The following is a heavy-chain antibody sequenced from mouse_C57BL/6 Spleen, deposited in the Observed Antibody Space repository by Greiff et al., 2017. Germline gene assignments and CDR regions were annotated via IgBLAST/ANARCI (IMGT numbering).Heavy chain of an antibody. Sequence: VQLQQPGAELVKPGASVTLSCKASGYTFTSYWMHWVKQRPGQGLEWIGMIHPNSGSTNYNEKFKSKATLTVDKSSSTAYMQLSSLTSEDSAVYYCAREVVIIFDYWGQGTTLTVSS. CDR2: IHPNSGST. CDR1: GYTFTSYW. J-gene: IGHJ2*01. V-gene: IGHV1-64*01. CDR3: AREVVIIFDY.